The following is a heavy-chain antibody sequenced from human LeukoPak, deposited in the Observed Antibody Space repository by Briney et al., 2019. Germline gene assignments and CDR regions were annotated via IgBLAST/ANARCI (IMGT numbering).Heavy chain of an antibody. CDR2: IHANGDT. D-gene: IGHD4-11*01. J-gene: IGHJ4*02. Sequence: SETLSLTCTVSGVSISSNYWSWIRQPPGKGLEWNGLEWIGYIHANGDTNYNPSLNRRVTMSLDSSRRHLSLNLSSLTAADTAVYFCAGYDHSNYLAYWGQGTLVTVSS. CDR3: AGYDHSNYLAY. V-gene: IGHV4-4*08. CDR1: GVSISSNY.